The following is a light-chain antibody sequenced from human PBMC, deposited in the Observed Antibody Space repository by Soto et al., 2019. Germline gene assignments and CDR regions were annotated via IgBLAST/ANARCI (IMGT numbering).Light chain of an antibody. J-gene: IGLJ1*01. CDR1: SSDVGGYNY. Sequence: QSVLTQPASVSGSPGQSITISCTGTSSDVGGYNYVSWYQQHPGKAPKLMIFEVTNRPSGISNRFSGSRSGNTASLTISDLQAEDEAEYYCNSYTGSNTFVFGTGTKVTVL. V-gene: IGLV2-14*03. CDR2: EVT. CDR3: NSYTGSNTFV.